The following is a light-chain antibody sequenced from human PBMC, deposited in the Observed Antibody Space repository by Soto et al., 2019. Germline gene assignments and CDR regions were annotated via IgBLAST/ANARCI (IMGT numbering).Light chain of an antibody. Sequence: EIVMTQSPATLSLSPGERAALSCRASQSISGTLAWYQQKPGQAPRLLIYGASTRATGIPARFSGSGSGTEFTLTISSLQSEDFAVYYCQQYNNWPLTFGGGTKVDIK. J-gene: IGKJ4*01. V-gene: IGKV3-15*01. CDR3: QQYNNWPLT. CDR2: GAS. CDR1: QSISGT.